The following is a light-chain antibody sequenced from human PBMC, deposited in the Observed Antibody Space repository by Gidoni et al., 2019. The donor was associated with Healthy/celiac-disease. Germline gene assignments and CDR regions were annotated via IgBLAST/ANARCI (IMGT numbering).Light chain of an antibody. CDR3: AAWDDSLNGPV. CDR2: SNN. J-gene: IGLJ1*01. V-gene: IGLV1-44*01. CDR1: SSNIGSNT. Sequence: QSVLTQPPSASGTPGQRVPISCSGSSSNIGSNTVNWYQQLPGTAPKLLIYSNNQRPSGFPDRFSGSKSGTSASLAISGLQSEDEADYYCAAWDDSLNGPVFGTGTKVTVL.